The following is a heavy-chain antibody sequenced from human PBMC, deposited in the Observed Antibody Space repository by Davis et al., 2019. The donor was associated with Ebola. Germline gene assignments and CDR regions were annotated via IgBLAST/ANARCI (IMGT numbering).Heavy chain of an antibody. CDR3: ARDWAGFDV. CDR2: INSDGSST. D-gene: IGHD3-16*01. V-gene: IGHV3-74*01. CDR1: GFTFSSHW. J-gene: IGHJ6*04. Sequence: GESLKISCAASGFTFSSHWMHWVRQVPGKGLVWVSRINSDGSSTSYADSVKGRFTISRDNAKNTLYLQMNSLRAEDTAVYYCARDWAGFDVWGKGTTVTVSS.